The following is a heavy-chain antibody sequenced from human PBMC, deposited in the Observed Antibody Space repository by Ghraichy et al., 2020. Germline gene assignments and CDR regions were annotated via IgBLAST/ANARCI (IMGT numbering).Heavy chain of an antibody. CDR1: GFTVSSKF. CDR3: ERGDCTSTSCYYYYGLDV. J-gene: IGHJ6*02. Sequence: GGSLRLSCAASGFTVSSKFMSWVRQAPGKGLEWVSVIDSGGSGGSIYYADSVKGRFTISRDNSKNTLFLQLNSLRAEDTAVYYCERGDCTSTSCYYYYGLDVWGQGTTLTVSS. D-gene: IGHD2-2*01. V-gene: IGHV3-53*01. CDR2: IDSGGSGGSI.